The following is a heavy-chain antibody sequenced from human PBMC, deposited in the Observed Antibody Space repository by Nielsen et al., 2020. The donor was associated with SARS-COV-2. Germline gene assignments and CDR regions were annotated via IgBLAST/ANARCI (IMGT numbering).Heavy chain of an antibody. J-gene: IGHJ6*03. CDR2: ISYDGSNK. CDR1: GFTFSSDG. Sequence: GESLKISCAASGFTFSSDGMHWVRQAPGKGLEWVAVISYDGSNKYYADSVKGRFTISRDNSKNTLYLQMNSLRAEDTAVYYCAKVRERAAAGRNSRIAVAGTSGMDVWGKGTTVTVSS. CDR3: AKVRERAAAGRNSRIAVAGTSGMDV. V-gene: IGHV3-30*18. D-gene: IGHD6-19*01.